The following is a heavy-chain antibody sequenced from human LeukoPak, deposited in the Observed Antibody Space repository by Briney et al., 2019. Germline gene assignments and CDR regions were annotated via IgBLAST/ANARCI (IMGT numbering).Heavy chain of an antibody. D-gene: IGHD4/OR15-4a*01. CDR3: ARRDYAAWFDP. Sequence: SETLSLTCNVSGDSITSGAFYWAWIRQSPGKGLEWIGNVYYSGSTQYNPSLRGRVSISMDKTKNQFSLNLNSVSVTDTAIYYCARRDYAAWFDPWGQGALVTVSS. CDR2: VYYSGST. J-gene: IGHJ5*02. CDR1: GDSITSGAFY. V-gene: IGHV4-39*01.